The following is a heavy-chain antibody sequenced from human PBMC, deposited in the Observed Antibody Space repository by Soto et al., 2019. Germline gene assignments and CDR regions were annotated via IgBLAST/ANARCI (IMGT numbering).Heavy chain of an antibody. CDR3: AKGFCSGASCPTRGYLAY. V-gene: IGHV3-33*06. CDR2: IWYDGSNK. D-gene: IGHD2-15*01. Sequence: GGYLRLSCAASGFTFSSYGMHWVRQAPGKGLEWVAVIWYDGSNKYYADSVKGRFTISRDNSKNTLFLQMNSLRAEDTAVYYCAKGFCSGASCPTRGYLAYWGQGTLVTVPS. J-gene: IGHJ4*02. CDR1: GFTFSSYG.